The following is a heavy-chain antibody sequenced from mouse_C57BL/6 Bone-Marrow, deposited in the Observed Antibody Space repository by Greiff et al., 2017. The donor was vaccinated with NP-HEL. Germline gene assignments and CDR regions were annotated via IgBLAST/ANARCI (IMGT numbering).Heavy chain of an antibody. D-gene: IGHD2-4*01. CDR3: ARSDLIYYDYDEDWYFDV. V-gene: IGHV1-64*01. Sequence: QVQLQQSGAELVKPGASVKLSCKASGYTFTSYWMHWVKQRPGQGLEWIGMIHPNSGSTNYNEKFKSKATLTVDKSSSTAYMQLSSLTSEDSAVYYCARSDLIYYDYDEDWYFDVWGTGTTVTVSS. CDR2: IHPNSGST. CDR1: GYTFTSYW. J-gene: IGHJ1*03.